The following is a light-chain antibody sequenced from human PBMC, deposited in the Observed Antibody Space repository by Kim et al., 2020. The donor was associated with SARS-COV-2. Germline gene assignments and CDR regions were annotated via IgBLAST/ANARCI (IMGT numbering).Light chain of an antibody. CDR1: QSVSRW. J-gene: IGKJ1*01. V-gene: IGKV1-5*01. Sequence: SPLSASLGDRVTLTCRASQSVSRWLAWYQQKPGKAPKLLIYDGSNLQSGVPSRFSGSGSGTEFTLTISSLQPDDFAIYYCQHRQTFGQGTKVDIK. CDR3: QHRQT. CDR2: DGS.